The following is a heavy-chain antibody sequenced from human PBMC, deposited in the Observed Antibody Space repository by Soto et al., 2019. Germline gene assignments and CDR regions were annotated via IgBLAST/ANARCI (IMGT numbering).Heavy chain of an antibody. CDR2: TSTNNGDT. V-gene: IGHV1-18*04. D-gene: IGHD6-6*01. J-gene: IGHJ4*02. CDR1: GYRFSTYG. Sequence: GASVKVSCKASGYRFSTYGINWVRQAPGQGLEWMGWTSTNNGDTNYAQKFQGRVTLTTDTSTSTAYMDVRRLISDDTAVYFCARELYVASRHSHFDSWGQGTQVTVSS. CDR3: ARELYVASRHSHFDS.